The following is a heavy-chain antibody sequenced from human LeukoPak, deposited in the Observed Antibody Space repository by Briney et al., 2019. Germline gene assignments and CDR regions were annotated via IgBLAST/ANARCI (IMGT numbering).Heavy chain of an antibody. D-gene: IGHD6-13*01. CDR3: VGSFAAAGNFDY. V-gene: IGHV4-59*01. CDR1: GGSISSYY. CDR2: IYYSGST. J-gene: IGHJ4*02. Sequence: PSETLSLTCTVSGGSISSYYWSWIRQPPGKGLEWSGYIYYSGSTNYNPSLNSRVTISVATSKNQFSLKLSSVTAADTAVYYYVGSFAAAGNFDYWGQGTLVTVSS.